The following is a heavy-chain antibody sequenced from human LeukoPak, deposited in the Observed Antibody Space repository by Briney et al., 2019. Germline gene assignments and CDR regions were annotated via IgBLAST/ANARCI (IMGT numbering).Heavy chain of an antibody. Sequence: PGGSLRLSCAASGFTFSSYAMTWVRQVPGKGLEWVSVISVRGGSTYYADSVKGRFTISRDNAKNMLYLQMNSLRAEDTAVYYCARAIGGNDYWGQGTLLTVSS. V-gene: IGHV3-23*01. J-gene: IGHJ4*02. D-gene: IGHD1-26*01. CDR2: ISVRGGST. CDR3: ARAIGGNDY. CDR1: GFTFSSYA.